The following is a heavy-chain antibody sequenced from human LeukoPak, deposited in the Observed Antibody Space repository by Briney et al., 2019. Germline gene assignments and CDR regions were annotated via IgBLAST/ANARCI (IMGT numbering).Heavy chain of an antibody. CDR3: AKKGYYDGSGYYMYYFDH. J-gene: IGHJ4*02. Sequence: GGSLRLSCAASGFTFSDYSMNWVRQAPGKGLEWVSAISGSGGTAYYADSVKGRFTISRDNSKNTLYLQMNSLRAEDTAVYYCAKKGYYDGSGYYMYYFDHWGQGTLVTVSS. V-gene: IGHV3-23*01. CDR1: GFTFSDYS. CDR2: ISGSGGTA. D-gene: IGHD3-22*01.